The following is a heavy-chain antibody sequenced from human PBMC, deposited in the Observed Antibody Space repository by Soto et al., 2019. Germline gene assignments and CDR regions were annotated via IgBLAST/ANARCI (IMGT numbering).Heavy chain of an antibody. CDR2: ISSSSSYT. CDR3: AREYGGYSYGYDY. CDR1: GFTFSDYY. D-gene: IGHD5-18*01. V-gene: IGHV3-11*06. J-gene: IGHJ4*02. Sequence: PGGSLRLSCAASGFTFSDYYMSWIRQAPGKGLEWVSYISSSSSYTNYADSVKGRFTISRDNAKNSLYLQMNSLRAEDTAVYYGAREYGGYSYGYDYWGQGTLVTVSS.